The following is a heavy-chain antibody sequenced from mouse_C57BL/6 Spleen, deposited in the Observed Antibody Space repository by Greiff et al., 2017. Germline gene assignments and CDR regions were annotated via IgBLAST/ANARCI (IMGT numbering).Heavy chain of an antibody. Sequence: VQLQQSGPGLVKPSQSLSLTCSVTGYSITSGYYWNWIRQFPGNKLEWMGYISYDGSNNYNPSPKNRISITRDTSKNQFFLKLNSVTTEDTATYYCARDPFYYYGSSYWYFDVWGTGTTVTVSS. D-gene: IGHD1-1*01. V-gene: IGHV3-6*01. CDR1: GYSITSGYY. CDR3: ARDPFYYYGSSYWYFDV. CDR2: ISYDGSN. J-gene: IGHJ1*03.